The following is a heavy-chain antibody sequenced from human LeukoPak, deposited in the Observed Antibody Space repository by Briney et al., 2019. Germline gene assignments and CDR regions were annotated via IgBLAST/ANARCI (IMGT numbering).Heavy chain of an antibody. V-gene: IGHV1-69*04. J-gene: IGHJ3*02. CDR3: ASPDCSGTSSYAAFDI. CDR1: GGTFSSYA. CDR2: IIPILGIA. Sequence: GSSVKVSCKASGGTFSSYAISWVRQAPGQGLEWMGRIIPILGIANYAQKFQGRVTITADKSTSTAYMELSSLRSEDTAVYYCASPDCSGTSSYAAFDIWGQGTMVTVSS. D-gene: IGHD2-2*01.